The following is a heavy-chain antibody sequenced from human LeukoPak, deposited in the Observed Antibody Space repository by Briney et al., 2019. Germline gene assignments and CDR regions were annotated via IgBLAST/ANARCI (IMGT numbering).Heavy chain of an antibody. D-gene: IGHD2-15*01. J-gene: IGHJ4*02. CDR1: GYTFTSYY. CDR3: ASGEGRGGSPFDY. V-gene: IGHV1-46*01. CDR2: INPSGGST. Sequence: ASVTVSCKASGYTFTSYYMHWVRQAPGQGLEWMGIINPSGGSTSYAQKFQGRVTMTRDTSTSTVYTELSSLRSEDTAVYYCASGEGRGGSPFDYWGQGTLVTVSS.